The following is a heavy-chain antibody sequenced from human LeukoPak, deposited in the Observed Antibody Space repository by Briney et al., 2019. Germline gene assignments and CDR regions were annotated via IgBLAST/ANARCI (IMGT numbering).Heavy chain of an antibody. CDR1: GFTFSNYA. CDR2: IRSSSSTI. J-gene: IGHJ4*02. V-gene: IGHV3-48*01. Sequence: GGSLRLSCAASGFTFSNYAMNWVRQAPGKGLEWVSYIRSSSSTIYYADSVKGRFTISRDDAKNSLYLQMNSLRGDDTAVYFCARDGGVDAHIDYWGQGTLVTVSS. CDR3: ARDGGVDAHIDY. D-gene: IGHD3-3*01.